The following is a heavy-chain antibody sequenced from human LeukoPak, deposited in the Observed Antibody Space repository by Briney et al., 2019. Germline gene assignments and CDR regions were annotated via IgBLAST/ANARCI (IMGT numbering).Heavy chain of an antibody. V-gene: IGHV3-23*01. D-gene: IGHD3-10*01. CDR1: GFTFSSYD. CDR3: AKDFLERAYGSVSYPTS. J-gene: IGHJ4*02. Sequence: GGSLRLSCAASGFTFSSYDMSWVRQAPGKGLEWVSGITYSSGYTYYADSVKGRFTISRDNSKNTLYLQMNSLRAEDTALYYCAKDFLERAYGSVSYPTSWGQGTLVTVSS. CDR2: ITYSSGYT.